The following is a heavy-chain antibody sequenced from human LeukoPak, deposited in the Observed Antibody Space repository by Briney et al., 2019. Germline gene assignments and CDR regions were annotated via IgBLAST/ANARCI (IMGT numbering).Heavy chain of an antibody. CDR1: GFTFSDYY. V-gene: IGHV3-11*01. J-gene: IGHJ4*02. D-gene: IGHD2-2*01. Sequence: GGSLRLSCAASGFTFSDYYMTWIRQAPGKGLEWVSYISSSGSTIYYADSVKGRFTISRDNAKNSLYLQMNSLRAEDTAVYYCARDELDIVVVPAAIYGLTAFDYWGQGTLVTVSS. CDR2: ISSSGSTI. CDR3: ARDELDIVVVPAAIYGLTAFDY.